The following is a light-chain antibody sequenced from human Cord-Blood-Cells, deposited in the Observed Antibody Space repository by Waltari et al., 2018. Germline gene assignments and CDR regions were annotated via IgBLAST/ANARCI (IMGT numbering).Light chain of an antibody. CDR2: DAS. CDR3: QQYNSYST. V-gene: IGKV1-5*01. Sequence: DIQMTQSPSTLSESVGDRVPITCRASQSISSWLAWYQQKPGKAPKLLIYDASSLESGVPSRFSGSGSGTEFTLTISSLQPDDFATYYCQQYNSYSTFGQGTKVEIK. J-gene: IGKJ1*01. CDR1: QSISSW.